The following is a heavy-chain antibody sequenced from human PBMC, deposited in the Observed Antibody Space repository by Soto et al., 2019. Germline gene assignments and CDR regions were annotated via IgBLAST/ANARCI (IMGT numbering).Heavy chain of an antibody. CDR3: VRQGFGRLHGHVDV. J-gene: IGHJ6*02. V-gene: IGHV4-59*08. Sequence: SETLSLTCTVSDDSSSSYKWSWIRQPPGRRLERIGYIDSNGGTSYNPSLQSRVTISIDTSTKLFSLMLSSVTAADSVVYYCVRQGFGRLHGHVDVWGQGTTVTVSS. CDR1: DDSSSSYK. CDR2: IDSNGGT. D-gene: IGHD3-10*01.